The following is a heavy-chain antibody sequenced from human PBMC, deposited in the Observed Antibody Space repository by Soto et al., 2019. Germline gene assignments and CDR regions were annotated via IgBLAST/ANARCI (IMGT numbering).Heavy chain of an antibody. V-gene: IGHV3-23*01. CDR1: GFTFSSYA. J-gene: IGHJ4*02. Sequence: PGGSLRLSCAASGFTFSSYAMSWVRQAPGKGLEWVSAISGSGGSTYYADSVKGRFTISRDNSKNTLYLQMNSLRAEDTAVYYCAKAIVVVPAASYDYWGQGTLVTVSS. CDR2: ISGSGGST. D-gene: IGHD2-2*01. CDR3: AKAIVVVPAASYDY.